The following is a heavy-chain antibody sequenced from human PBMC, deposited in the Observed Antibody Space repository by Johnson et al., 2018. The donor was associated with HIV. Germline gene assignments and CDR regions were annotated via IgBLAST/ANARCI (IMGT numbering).Heavy chain of an antibody. D-gene: IGHD6-6*01. CDR3: ARDRNIAARQGAFDI. J-gene: IGHJ3*02. CDR1: GFTFSSYG. Sequence: VQLVESGGGVVQPGGSLRLSCAASGFTFSSYGMHWIRQAPGKGLEWVSYISSSGSTIYYADSVKGRLTISRDNAKNSLYLQMNSLRAEDTAVYYCARDRNIAARQGAFDIWGQGTMVTVSS. CDR2: ISSSGSTI. V-gene: IGHV3-48*04.